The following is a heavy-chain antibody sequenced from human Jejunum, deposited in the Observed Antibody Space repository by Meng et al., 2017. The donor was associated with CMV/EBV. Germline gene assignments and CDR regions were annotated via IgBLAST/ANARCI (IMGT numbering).Heavy chain of an antibody. D-gene: IGHD2-21*01. CDR2: TNPNNGGT. V-gene: IGHV1-2*02. CDR3: TRDLYCGGNCYSAVDY. J-gene: IGHJ4*02. Sequence: TFTGFYISWVPQAPGPGLEWMGWTNPNNGGTNYAQKFQGRVTMTSDTSTSTAYMELSRLTSDDTAVYYCTRDLYCGGNCYSAVDYWGQGTLVTVSS. CDR1: TFTGFY.